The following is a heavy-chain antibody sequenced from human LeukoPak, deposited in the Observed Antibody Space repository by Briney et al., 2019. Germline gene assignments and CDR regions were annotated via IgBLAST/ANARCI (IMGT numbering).Heavy chain of an antibody. CDR2: ISTHSGDS. V-gene: IGHV1-18*01. J-gene: IGHJ4*02. CDR1: GYTFTDYA. D-gene: IGHD5/OR15-5a*01. Sequence: GASVKVSCRPSGYTFTDYAISWVRQAPGQGLEWVGWISTHSGDSDSAEKVQDRITLTTDTSTNTAYMELTGLVSDDTAVYYCVRDDFNESRSTRAVAFDYWGQGTLLTVSS. CDR3: VRDDFNESRSTRAVAFDY.